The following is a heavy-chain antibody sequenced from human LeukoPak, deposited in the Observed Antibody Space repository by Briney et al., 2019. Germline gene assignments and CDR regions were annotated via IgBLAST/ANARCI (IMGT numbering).Heavy chain of an antibody. CDR1: GHSISSGYY. CDR2: ISSSSSTI. Sequence: LSLTCTVSGHSISSGYYWGWIRQPPGKGLEWVSYISSSSSTIYYADSVKGRFTISRDNAKNSLYLQMNSLRAEDTAVYYCARQHIVVVTAIDYWGQGTLVTVSS. CDR3: ARQHIVVVTAIDY. V-gene: IGHV3-11*01. J-gene: IGHJ4*02. D-gene: IGHD2-21*02.